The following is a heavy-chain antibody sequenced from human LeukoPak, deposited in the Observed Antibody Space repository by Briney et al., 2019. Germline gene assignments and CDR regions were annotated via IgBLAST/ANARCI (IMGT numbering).Heavy chain of an antibody. Sequence: ASVRVSCKVSGHTFTDHYIHWVRQAPGQGLEWMGWISPQSGATNYAQKFQGRVTLTRDTSISTAYMELSRLRSDDTAVYYCARVGLYGSGSYLSYWGQGSLVTVSS. CDR3: ARVGLYGSGSYLSY. D-gene: IGHD3-10*01. CDR2: ISPQSGAT. J-gene: IGHJ4*02. V-gene: IGHV1-2*02. CDR1: GHTFTDHY.